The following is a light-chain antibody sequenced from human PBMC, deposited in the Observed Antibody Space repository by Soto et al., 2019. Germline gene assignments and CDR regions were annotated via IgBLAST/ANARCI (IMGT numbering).Light chain of an antibody. Sequence: EIVLTQSPATLSLSPGERATLSCRASQSVSSYLAWYQQKPGQAPRLLIYDASNRATGIPARFSGSGSGTDFTLTNSSLEPEDFAVYYWQQRSNWPFTFGGGTKVEIK. V-gene: IGKV3-11*01. CDR1: QSVSSY. CDR3: QQRSNWPFT. CDR2: DAS. J-gene: IGKJ4*01.